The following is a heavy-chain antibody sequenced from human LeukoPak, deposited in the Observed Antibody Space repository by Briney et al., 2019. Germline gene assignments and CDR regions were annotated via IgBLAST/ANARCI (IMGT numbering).Heavy chain of an antibody. CDR3: ARAVAGTFDY. J-gene: IGHJ4*02. D-gene: IGHD6-19*01. Sequence: GGSLRLSCAASGSTFSSYEMNWVRQAPGKGLECVSYISSSGSTIYYADSVKGRFTISRDNAKNSLYLQMNSLRAEDTAVYYCARAVAGTFDYWGQGTLVTVSS. CDR1: GSTFSSYE. V-gene: IGHV3-48*03. CDR2: ISSSGSTI.